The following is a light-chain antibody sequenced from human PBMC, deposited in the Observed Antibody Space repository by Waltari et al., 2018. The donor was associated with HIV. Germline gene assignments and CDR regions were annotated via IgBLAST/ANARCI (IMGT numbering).Light chain of an antibody. CDR1: QSISGW. CDR2: KTS. CDR3: QHYDSYSKT. V-gene: IGKV1-5*03. Sequence: DIQMTQSPSTLSASVGYRVTIICRASQSISGWLAWYQQKPGKAPKLLIYKTSSLESGVPSRFSGSGSGTEFTLTISSLQPDDFATYHCQHYDSYSKTFGQGTKVEIE. J-gene: IGKJ1*01.